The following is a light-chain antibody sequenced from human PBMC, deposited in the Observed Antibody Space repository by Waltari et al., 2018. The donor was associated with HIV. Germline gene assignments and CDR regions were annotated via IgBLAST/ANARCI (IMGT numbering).Light chain of an antibody. J-gene: IGKJ4*01. Sequence: IQMTQSPSSVSSSVGTRVTITCRASQAISSWLAWYQQKPGKAPKLLIYAASSLQSGVPSRFSGSGSGTDFILTISSLQPEDFATYYCHQANSFPVTFGGGTKVEIK. V-gene: IGKV1-12*01. CDR2: AAS. CDR3: HQANSFPVT. CDR1: QAISSW.